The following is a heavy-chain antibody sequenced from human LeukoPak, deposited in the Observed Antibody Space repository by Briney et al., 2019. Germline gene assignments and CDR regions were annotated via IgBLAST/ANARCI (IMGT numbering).Heavy chain of an antibody. J-gene: IGHJ4*02. CDR3: ARDYGDFLFDY. D-gene: IGHD4-17*01. Sequence: SETLSLTCTVSGGSTSSYFWTWIRQPPGKGLEWIGYIYYSGSTNYNPSLKSRVTISLDTSKNQFSLKLGSVTAADTAVYYCARDYGDFLFDYWGQGTLVTVSS. CDR2: IYYSGST. CDR1: GGSTSSYF. V-gene: IGHV4-59*12.